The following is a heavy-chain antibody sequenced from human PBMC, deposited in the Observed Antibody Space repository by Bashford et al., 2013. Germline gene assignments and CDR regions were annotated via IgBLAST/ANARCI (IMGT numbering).Heavy chain of an antibody. J-gene: IGHJ5*02. Sequence: GGSLRLSCAASGFSFSSYGMYWVRQAPGKGLEWVAVMSYDGSDKYYADSVKGRFTISRDNAKNSLYLQMNSLRDEDTAVYYCARDTLLDSGSLAPWGQGTLVTVSS. D-gene: IGHD1-26*01. V-gene: IGHV3-30*03. CDR2: MSYDGSDK. CDR3: ARDTLLDSGSLAP. CDR1: GFSFSSYG.